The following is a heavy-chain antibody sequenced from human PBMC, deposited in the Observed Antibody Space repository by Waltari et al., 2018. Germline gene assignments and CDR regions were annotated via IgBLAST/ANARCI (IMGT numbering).Heavy chain of an antibody. CDR3: ARRQLGGAFDP. V-gene: IGHV1-69*12. D-gene: IGHD3-16*01. J-gene: IGHJ5*02. Sequence: QVQLVQSGAEVKKPGSSVKVSCKASGGTFGSYAISWVRQAPGEGVEWMGGIIPRFGTAPNYAQKFQGRLTVTADESTATVYMDLSSMRSDDTAVYYCARRQLGGAFDPWGQGTLVSVSS. CDR1: GGTFGSYA. CDR2: IIPRFGTAP.